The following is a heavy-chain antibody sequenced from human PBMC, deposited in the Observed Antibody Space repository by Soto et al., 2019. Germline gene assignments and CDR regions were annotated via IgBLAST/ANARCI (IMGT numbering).Heavy chain of an antibody. V-gene: IGHV4-30-2*01. CDR3: ARGSYGYFDY. CDR1: GGSISSGGYS. CDR2: IYHSGST. Sequence: SETLSLTCAVSGGSISSGGYSWSWIRQPPGKGLEWIGYIYHSGSTYYNPSLKSRGTISVDRSKNQFSLKLSSVTAADTAVYYCARGSYGYFDYWGQGTLVPVSS. J-gene: IGHJ4*02. D-gene: IGHD3-16*01.